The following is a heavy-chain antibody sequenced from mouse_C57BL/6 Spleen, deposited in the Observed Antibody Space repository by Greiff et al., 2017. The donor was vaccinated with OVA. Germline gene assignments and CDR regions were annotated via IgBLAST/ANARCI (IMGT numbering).Heavy chain of an antibody. Sequence: VQLHESGPGLVQPSQSLSITCTVSGFSLTSYGVHWVRQSPGKGLEWLGVIWSGGSTDYNAAFISRLSISKDNSKSQVFFKMNSLQADDTAIDYCARKGTTVVHAMDYWGQGTSVTVSS. CDR2: IWSGGST. V-gene: IGHV2-2*01. D-gene: IGHD1-1*01. CDR3: ARKGTTVVHAMDY. CDR1: GFSLTSYG. J-gene: IGHJ4*01.